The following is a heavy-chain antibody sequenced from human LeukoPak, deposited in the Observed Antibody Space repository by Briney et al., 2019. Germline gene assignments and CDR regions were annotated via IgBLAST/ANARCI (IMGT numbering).Heavy chain of an antibody. CDR3: ARRWSGYYFGGAFDI. D-gene: IGHD3-3*01. V-gene: IGHV3-21*01. J-gene: IGHJ3*02. CDR2: ISGGSSFI. Sequence: PGGSLRLSCAASGFTFSSYSMHWVRQAPGKGLEWVSSISGGSSFIYYGDSVKGRFTISRDNAKNSLFLQMNSLRAEDTAVYYCARRWSGYYFGGAFDIWGQGTMVTVSS. CDR1: GFTFSSYS.